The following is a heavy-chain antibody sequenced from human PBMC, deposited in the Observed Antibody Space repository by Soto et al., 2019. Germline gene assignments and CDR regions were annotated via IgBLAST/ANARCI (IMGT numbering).Heavy chain of an antibody. V-gene: IGHV6-1*01. CDR1: GDSVSSNSAA. CDR2: TYYRSKWYN. CDR3: ARDLIAVAADYYYGMDV. D-gene: IGHD6-19*01. Sequence: SQTLSLTCAISGDSVSSNSAAWNWIRQSPSRGLEWLGRTYYRSKWYNDYAVSVKSRITINPDTSKNQFSLQLSSVTPEDTAVYYCARDLIAVAADYYYGMDVWGQGTTVTVSS. J-gene: IGHJ6*02.